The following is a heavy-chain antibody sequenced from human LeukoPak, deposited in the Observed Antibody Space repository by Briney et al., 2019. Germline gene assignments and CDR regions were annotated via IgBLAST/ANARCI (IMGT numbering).Heavy chain of an antibody. J-gene: IGHJ4*02. Sequence: GASVKVSCKASGYTFTSYYMHWVRQAPGQGLEWMGIINPSGGSTSYAQKFQGRVTMTRDTSTSTVYMELSSLRSEDTAVYYCARDHYDYVWGSYPPWPDYWGQGTLVTVSS. CDR3: ARDHYDYVWGSYPPWPDY. CDR1: GYTFTSYY. V-gene: IGHV1-46*01. CDR2: INPSGGST. D-gene: IGHD3-16*02.